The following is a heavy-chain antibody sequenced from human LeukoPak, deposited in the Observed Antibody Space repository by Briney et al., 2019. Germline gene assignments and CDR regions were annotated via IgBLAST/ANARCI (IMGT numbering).Heavy chain of an antibody. D-gene: IGHD3-22*01. V-gene: IGHV3-23*01. CDR1: GFTFSSYG. CDR2: ISGSGGST. J-gene: IGHJ4*02. CDR3: ARWALGDSSGYYN. Sequence: GGSLRLSCAASGFTFSSYGMSWVRQAPGKGLEWVSAISGSGGSTYYADSVKGRFTISRDNAKNSLYLQMNSLRAEDTAVYYCARWALGDSSGYYNWGQGTLVTVSS.